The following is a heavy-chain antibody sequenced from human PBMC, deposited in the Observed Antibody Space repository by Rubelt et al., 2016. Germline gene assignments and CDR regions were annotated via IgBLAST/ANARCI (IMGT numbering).Heavy chain of an antibody. Sequence: QVQLVQSGAEVKKPGSSVKVSCKASGGTFSSYAISWVRQAPGQGIEWMGRIIPILGIVNAASRCQGRVTMTTDTSTSTDYMELSSLRSDDTAVYYCARESVVGAISDWGQGTLVTVSS. CDR1: GGTFSSYA. CDR2: IIPILGIV. V-gene: IGHV1-69*04. J-gene: IGHJ4*02. D-gene: IGHD1-26*01. CDR3: ARESVVGAISD.